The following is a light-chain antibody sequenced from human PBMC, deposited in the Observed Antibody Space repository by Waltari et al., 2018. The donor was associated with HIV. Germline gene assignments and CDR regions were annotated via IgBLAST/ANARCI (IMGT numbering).Light chain of an antibody. CDR1: QTISVY. V-gene: IGKV1-39*01. CDR3: QQSYRGLT. J-gene: IGKJ3*01. CDR2: AAS. Sequence: DIQMTQSPSSLSAYLGDRVVITCRASQTISVYLNWYQQKSGRAPKLLIYAASSLQDGVPSRFSGSGSGTDFSLTINSLQVEDFAVYYCQQSYRGLTFGPGTNVDV.